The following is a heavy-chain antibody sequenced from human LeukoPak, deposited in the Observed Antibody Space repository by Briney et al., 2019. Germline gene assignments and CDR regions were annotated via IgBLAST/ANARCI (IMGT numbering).Heavy chain of an antibody. CDR3: ARSMTIAADWFDA. J-gene: IGHJ5*02. CDR2: IYYSGST. D-gene: IGHD6-13*01. Sequence: SETLSLTCTVSGGSISSYYWSWIRQPPGKGLEWIGYIYYSGSTNYNPSLKSRVTISVDTSKNQFSLKLSSVTAADTAVYNCARSMTIAADWFDAWGQGTLVTVSS. CDR1: GGSISSYY. V-gene: IGHV4-59*01.